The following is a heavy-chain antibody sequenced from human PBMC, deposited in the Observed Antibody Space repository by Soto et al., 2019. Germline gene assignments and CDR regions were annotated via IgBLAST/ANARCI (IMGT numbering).Heavy chain of an antibody. J-gene: IGHJ6*02. V-gene: IGHV3-15*07. CDR2: IKSKTDGGTT. D-gene: IGHD3-16*02. CDR3: TTDLVTLDRIYYYGMDF. CDR1: GGNFSNAW. Sequence: PGGSLRLCYAASGGNFSNAWMNWVRQAQGKGLEWVGRIKSKTDGGTTDYAAPVKGRFTISRDDSKNTLYLQMNSLKTEDTAVYYCTTDLVTLDRIYYYGMDFWGQGTTVTVS.